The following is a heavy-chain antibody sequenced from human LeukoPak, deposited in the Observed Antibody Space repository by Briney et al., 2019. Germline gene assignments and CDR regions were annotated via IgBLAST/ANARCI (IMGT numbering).Heavy chain of an antibody. V-gene: IGHV1-58*02. J-gene: IGHJ3*02. CDR2: IVVGSGNT. CDR1: GFTFTSSA. CDR3: ARDTLEYSNSPDALDI. Sequence: SVKVSCKASGFTFTSSAMQWVRQARGQRLEWIGWIVVGSGNTNYAQKFQERVTITRDMSTSTAYMELTSLRSEDTAIYYCARDTLEYSNSPDALDIWGQGTMVTVSS. D-gene: IGHD4-23*01.